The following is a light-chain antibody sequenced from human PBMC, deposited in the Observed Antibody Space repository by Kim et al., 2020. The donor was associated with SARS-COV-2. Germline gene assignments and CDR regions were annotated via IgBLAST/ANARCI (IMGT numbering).Light chain of an antibody. V-gene: IGLV3-19*01. J-gene: IGLJ2*01. Sequence: SSELTQDPAVSVALGQTIRITCQGDSLRSYYASWYQQKPGQAPVLVMYGKDNRPSGIPDRFSGSSSGNTASLTITGTQAEDEADYYCNSRDTSDNHLVVFGGGTQLTVL. CDR2: GKD. CDR3: NSRDTSDNHLVV. CDR1: SLRSYY.